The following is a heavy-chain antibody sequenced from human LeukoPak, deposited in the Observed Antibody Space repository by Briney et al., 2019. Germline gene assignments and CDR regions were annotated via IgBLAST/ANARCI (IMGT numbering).Heavy chain of an antibody. Sequence: GASVKVSCKASGYTFTSYAMHWVRQAPGQRLEWMGWINAGNGNTKYSQKFQGRVTITRDTSASTAYMELSSLRSEDTAVYYCARDRGIDSYGFQYNWFDPWGQGTLVTVSS. V-gene: IGHV1-3*01. D-gene: IGHD5-18*01. CDR2: INAGNGNT. CDR1: GYTFTSYA. J-gene: IGHJ5*02. CDR3: ARDRGIDSYGFQYNWFDP.